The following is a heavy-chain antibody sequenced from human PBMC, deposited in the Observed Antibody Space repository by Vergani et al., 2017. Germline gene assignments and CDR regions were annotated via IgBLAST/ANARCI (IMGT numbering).Heavy chain of an antibody. J-gene: IGHJ4*02. CDR1: GGSISSSSYY. D-gene: IGHD3-3*01. Sequence: QLQLQESGPGLVKPSETLSLTCTVSGGSISSSSYYWGWIRQPPGKGLEWIGSIYYSGSPYYNPSLKSRVTISVDTSKNQFSLKLSSVTAADTAVYYCARRRGYDFWSGYYAKYYFDYWGQGTLVTVSS. CDR3: ARRRGYDFWSGYYAKYYFDY. V-gene: IGHV4-39*01. CDR2: IYYSGSP.